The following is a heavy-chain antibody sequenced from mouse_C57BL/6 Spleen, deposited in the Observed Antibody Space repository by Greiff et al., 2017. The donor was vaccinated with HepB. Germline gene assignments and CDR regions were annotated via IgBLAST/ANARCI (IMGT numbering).Heavy chain of an antibody. CDR3: VRHGYYDGSNYAMDY. CDR1: GFSFNTYA. CDR2: IRSKSNNYAT. Sequence: EVKLVESGGGLVQPKGSLKLSCAASGFSFNTYAMNWVRQAPGKGLEWVARIRSKSNNYATYYADSVKDRFTISRDDSESMLYLQMNNLKTEDTAMYYCVRHGYYDGSNYAMDYWGQGTSVTVSS. V-gene: IGHV10-1*01. J-gene: IGHJ4*01. D-gene: IGHD1-1*01.